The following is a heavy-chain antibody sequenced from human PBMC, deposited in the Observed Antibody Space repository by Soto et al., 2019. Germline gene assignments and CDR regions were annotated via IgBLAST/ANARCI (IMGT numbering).Heavy chain of an antibody. Sequence: EVQLVQSGAEVKEPGESLKISCRPSGYIFTSQWIGWVRQMPEKGLDLMGSIHPSDSRTTYSPAFQGQVTLSVDKSTTTAFLQWSSLRASDTAIYYCVRHNLWAFDSWGQGTLVTVSS. V-gene: IGHV5-51*01. CDR1: GYIFTSQW. CDR3: VRHNLWAFDS. CDR2: IHPSDSRT. J-gene: IGHJ4*02. D-gene: IGHD3-10*01.